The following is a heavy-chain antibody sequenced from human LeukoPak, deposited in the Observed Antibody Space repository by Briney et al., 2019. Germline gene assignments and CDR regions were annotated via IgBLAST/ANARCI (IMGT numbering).Heavy chain of an antibody. CDR1: GYTFTGYY. Sequence: SVKVSCKASGYTFTGYYMHWVRQAPGQGLEWMGGIIPILGTANYAQKFQGRVTITTDESTSTAYMELSSLRSEDTAVYYCARLEATVTGDYWGQGTLVTVSS. J-gene: IGHJ4*02. D-gene: IGHD4-11*01. V-gene: IGHV1-69*16. CDR3: ARLEATVTGDY. CDR2: IIPILGTA.